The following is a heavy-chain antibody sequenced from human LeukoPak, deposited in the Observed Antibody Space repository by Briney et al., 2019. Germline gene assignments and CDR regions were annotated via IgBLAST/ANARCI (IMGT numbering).Heavy chain of an antibody. V-gene: IGHV4-61*02. CDR1: GDSISSGDYY. CDR3: ARDLLHRGYAFDI. J-gene: IGHJ3*02. CDR2: ISSSGST. D-gene: IGHD5-12*01. Sequence: SETLSLTCTVSGDSISSGDYYWSWIRQPAGKGLEWIGRISSSGSTNYNPSLKSRVTMSVDTSKNQFSLNLTSVTAADTAVYYCARDLLHRGYAFDIWGQGTMVTVSS.